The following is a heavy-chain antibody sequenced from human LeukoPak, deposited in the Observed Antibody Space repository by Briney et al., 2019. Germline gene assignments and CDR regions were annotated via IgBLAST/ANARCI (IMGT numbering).Heavy chain of an antibody. CDR3: AREADCSGTSCYSQFLDY. CDR2: INPNSGGT. J-gene: IGHJ4*02. D-gene: IGHD2-2*01. CDR1: GYTFTGYF. V-gene: IGHV1-2*02. Sequence: ASVKVSCKPSGYTFTGYFHWVRQAPGQGLEWMGWINPNSGGTNYAQKFQGRVTMTRDTSINTAYMDLSRLRSNDTAVYYCAREADCSGTSCYSQFLDYWGQGTLVTVSS.